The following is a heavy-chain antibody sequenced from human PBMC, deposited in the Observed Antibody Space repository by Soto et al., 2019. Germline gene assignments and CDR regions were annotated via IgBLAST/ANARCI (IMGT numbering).Heavy chain of an antibody. CDR2: IYYRGDT. Sequence: QVQLQESGPGLVKPSQTLSLTCTVSGASISSGDYYWSWIRQPPGKGLEWIGYIYYRGDTYYNPSLKRRLSMSVDTSMNQFLLKLSSVTATDTAVYYCARAFYERSGYYGALGYWGQGTLVTVSS. V-gene: IGHV4-30-4*01. J-gene: IGHJ4*02. CDR1: GASISSGDYY. CDR3: ARAFYERSGYYGALGY. D-gene: IGHD3-22*01.